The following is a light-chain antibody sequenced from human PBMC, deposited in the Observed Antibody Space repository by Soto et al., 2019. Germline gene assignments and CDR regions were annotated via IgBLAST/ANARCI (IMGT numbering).Light chain of an antibody. CDR1: QSISDW. CDR3: QQYNSYSLT. CDR2: DAS. Sequence: DIQMTQSPSTLSASVGDRVTITCRASQSISDWLAWYQQKPGKAPKLLIYDASGLESGVPSRFSGSGSGTEFTLTISSPQPDDFATYYCQQYNSYSLTFGGGTKVEIK. J-gene: IGKJ4*01. V-gene: IGKV1-5*01.